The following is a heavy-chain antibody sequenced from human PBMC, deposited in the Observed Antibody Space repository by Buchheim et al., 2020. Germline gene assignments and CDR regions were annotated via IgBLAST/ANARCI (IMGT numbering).Heavy chain of an antibody. CDR1: GFTFSSYE. Sequence: EVQLVESGGGLVQPGGSLRLSCAASGFTFSSYEMNWVRQAPGKGLEWVSYISSSGSTIYYADSVKGRFTISRDNAKNSLYLQMNSLRAEDTAVYYCAREAGILTGYNYYYYGIDVWGQGTT. D-gene: IGHD3-9*01. CDR3: AREAGILTGYNYYYYGIDV. J-gene: IGHJ6*02. V-gene: IGHV3-48*03. CDR2: ISSSGSTI.